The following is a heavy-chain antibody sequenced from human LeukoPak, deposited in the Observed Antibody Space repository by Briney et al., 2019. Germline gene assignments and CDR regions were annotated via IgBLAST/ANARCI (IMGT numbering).Heavy chain of an antibody. CDR1: GYTFTSYG. V-gene: IGHV1-18*01. Sequence: GSVRVSCKASGYTFTSYGISWVRQAPGQGLEWMGWISAYNGNTNYAQKLQGRVTMTTDTSTSTAYMELRSLRSDDTAVYYCARVPSLLLWFGEFIDYWGQGTLATVPS. CDR2: ISAYNGNT. D-gene: IGHD3-10*01. CDR3: ARVPSLLLWFGEFIDY. J-gene: IGHJ4*02.